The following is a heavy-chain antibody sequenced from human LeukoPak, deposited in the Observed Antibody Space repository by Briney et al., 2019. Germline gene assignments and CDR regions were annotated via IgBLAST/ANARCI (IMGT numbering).Heavy chain of an antibody. J-gene: IGHJ3*02. CDR3: ARDRGYDSSGYYYVYDAFDI. Sequence: GEFLKISCKGSGYSFTSYWIGWVRQMPGKGLEWMGIIYPGDSDTRYSPSFQGQVTISADKSISTAYLQWSSLKASDTAMYYCARDRGYDSSGYYYVYDAFDIWGQGTMVTVSS. D-gene: IGHD3-22*01. CDR1: GYSFTSYW. CDR2: IYPGDSDT. V-gene: IGHV5-51*01.